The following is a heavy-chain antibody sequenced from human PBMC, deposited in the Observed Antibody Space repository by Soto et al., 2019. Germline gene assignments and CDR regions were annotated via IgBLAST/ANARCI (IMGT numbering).Heavy chain of an antibody. J-gene: IGHJ5*02. CDR3: AHRREVPAAFGRNWFDP. CDR1: GFSLSTSGVG. V-gene: IGHV2-5*02. CDR2: IYWDDDK. D-gene: IGHD2-2*01. Sequence: QITLKESGPTLVNPTQPLTLTCTFSGFSLSTSGVGVGWIRQPPGKALEWLALIYWDDDKRYNPSLKSRLTTTKDTPKNQVVLTMTNMDPLDTATHYCAHRREVPAAFGRNWFDPWGQGTLVTVSS.